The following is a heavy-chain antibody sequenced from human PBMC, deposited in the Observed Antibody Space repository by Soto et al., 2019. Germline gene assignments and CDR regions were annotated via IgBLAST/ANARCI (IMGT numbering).Heavy chain of an antibody. V-gene: IGHV4-59*12. CDR2: IHHSGST. D-gene: IGHD1-26*01. CDR3: ATLIVGATTIYYYGMDV. J-gene: IGHJ6*02. CDR1: GGSISSYY. Sequence: SETLSLTCAVSGGSISSYYWSWIRQPPGRGLEWIGDIHHSGSTNYNPSLKSRVTISVDTSKNQFSLKLSSVTAADTAVYYCATLIVGATTIYYYGMDVWGQGTTVTVSS.